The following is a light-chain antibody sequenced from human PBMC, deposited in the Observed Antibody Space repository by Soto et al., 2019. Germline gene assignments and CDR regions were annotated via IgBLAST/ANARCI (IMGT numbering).Light chain of an antibody. V-gene: IGKV3-11*01. CDR1: QSVGNY. Sequence: EIVLTQSPATLSLSPGERATLSCRASQSVGNYLAWYQHKPGQAPRLLIYDATKGATGIPARFSGSGSGTDFTLTISSLEPEDFAVYYCQQRSGWPPSLTFGGGTKVEIK. J-gene: IGKJ4*01. CDR3: QQRSGWPPSLT. CDR2: DAT.